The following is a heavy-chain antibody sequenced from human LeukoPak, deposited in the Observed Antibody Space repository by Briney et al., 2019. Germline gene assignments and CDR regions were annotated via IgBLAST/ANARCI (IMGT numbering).Heavy chain of an antibody. V-gene: IGHV6-1*01. CDR1: GDSVSSNSAA. J-gene: IGHJ4*02. CDR3: ARGGGNCYTTSFDY. CDR2: TYYRSKWYN. Sequence: SQTLSLTCAISGDSVSSNSAAWNWIRQSPSRGLEWLGRTYYRSKWYNDYAISVKSRITINPDTSKNQFSLQLNSVTPEDTAVYYCARGGGNCYTTSFDYWGQGTLVTVSS. D-gene: IGHD2-2*02.